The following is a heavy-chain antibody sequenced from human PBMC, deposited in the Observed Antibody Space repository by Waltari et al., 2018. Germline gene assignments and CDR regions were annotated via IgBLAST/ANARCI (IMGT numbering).Heavy chain of an antibody. V-gene: IGHV7-4-1*02. D-gene: IGHD2-2*01. Sequence: QVQLVQSGSELKKPGASGKVSCKASGYTFTSYAITWVRQAPGQGLELMGWIITSSGNPTYAQGFTGRFVFSLDTSVSTAYLQINNLQADDTAIYYCTREVVPAATIVVNWFDPWGQGTLVTVSS. CDR1: GYTFTSYA. CDR3: TREVVPAATIVVNWFDP. CDR2: IITSSGNP. J-gene: IGHJ5*02.